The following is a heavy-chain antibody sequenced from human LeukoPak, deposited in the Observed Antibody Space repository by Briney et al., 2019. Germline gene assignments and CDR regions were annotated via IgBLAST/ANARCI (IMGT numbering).Heavy chain of an antibody. V-gene: IGHV4-39*07. J-gene: IGHJ6*03. CDR3: ARTTGSFYFYYYMDV. CDR2: IYYTGST. D-gene: IGHD3-10*01. Sequence: SETLSLTCTVSGGSIRSSSYYWGCIRQPPGEGLEWIGSIYYTGSTYYNPSLKSRVTISVDTSKNQFSLRLSSVTAADTAVYYCARTTGSFYFYYYMDVWGKGTTVTVSS. CDR1: GGSIRSSSYY.